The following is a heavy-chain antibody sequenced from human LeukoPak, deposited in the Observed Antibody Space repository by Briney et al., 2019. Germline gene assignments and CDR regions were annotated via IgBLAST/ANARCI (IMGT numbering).Heavy chain of an antibody. CDR2: ISGSGGST. J-gene: IGHJ4*02. CDR3: AKDNDLDS. CDR1: GFTFRNYV. Sequence: GGSLRLSCAASGFTFRNYVMNWVRQAPGKGLEWVSSISGSGGSTYYADSVEGRFTISRDNSKNTLYLQMNNLRAEDTALYYCAKDNDLDSWGQGTLVIVSS. V-gene: IGHV3-23*01.